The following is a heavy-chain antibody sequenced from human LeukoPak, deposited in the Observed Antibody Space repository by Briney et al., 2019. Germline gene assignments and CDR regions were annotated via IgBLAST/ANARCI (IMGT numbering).Heavy chain of an antibody. D-gene: IGHD3-3*01. CDR3: ARGSILEWSNPYAFDI. CDR1: GYTFTSYD. J-gene: IGHJ3*02. Sequence: ASVKVSCKASGYTFTSYDINWVRQATGQGLEWMGWMNPNSGNTGYAQKFQGRVTITRNTSISTAYMELSSRRSEDTAVYYCARGSILEWSNPYAFDIWGQGTMVTVSS. V-gene: IGHV1-8*03. CDR2: MNPNSGNT.